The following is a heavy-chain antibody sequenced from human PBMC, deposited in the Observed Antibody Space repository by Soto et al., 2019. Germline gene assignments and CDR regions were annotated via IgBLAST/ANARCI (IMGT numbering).Heavy chain of an antibody. Sequence: QVQLVESGGGLVKPGGSLRLSCAASGFTFSDYYMSWIRQAPGKGLEWVSYISSSSSYTNYADSVKGRFTISRDNAKNSLYLQMNSLRAEDTAVYYCARGLRWYSDYFDYWGQGTLVIVSS. CDR2: ISSSSSYT. D-gene: IGHD4-17*01. V-gene: IGHV3-11*05. J-gene: IGHJ4*02. CDR1: GFTFSDYY. CDR3: ARGLRWYSDYFDY.